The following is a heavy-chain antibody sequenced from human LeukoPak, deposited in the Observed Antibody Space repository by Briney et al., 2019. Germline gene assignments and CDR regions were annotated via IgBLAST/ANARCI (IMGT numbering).Heavy chain of an antibody. J-gene: IGHJ4*02. CDR2: ISHSGSSI. CDR3: AMALDY. CDR1: GFTFSNYL. Sequence: GGSLRLSCVASGFTFSNYLMNWVRQAPGKGMEWVSGISHSGSSIYYADSVKGRFTISRDNSKNTLYLQMDRLRVEDAAVYYCAMALDYWGQGTLVTVSS. V-gene: IGHV3-23*01.